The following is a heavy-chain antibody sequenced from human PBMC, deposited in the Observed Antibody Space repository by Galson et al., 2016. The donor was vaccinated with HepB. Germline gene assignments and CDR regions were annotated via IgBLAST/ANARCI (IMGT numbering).Heavy chain of an antibody. CDR1: GFTFSRYT. V-gene: IGHV3-21*01. CDR3: ARESSGYDYDFDL. D-gene: IGHD5-12*01. CDR2: ISTSSTYI. Sequence: SLRLSCAASGFTFSRYTMNWVRRAPGKGLEWVSSISTSSTYIYYADTMKGRFTISRDNAKKSLYLQMSSLRADDTAIYYCARESSGYDYDFDLWGQGTVVTVSS. J-gene: IGHJ3*01.